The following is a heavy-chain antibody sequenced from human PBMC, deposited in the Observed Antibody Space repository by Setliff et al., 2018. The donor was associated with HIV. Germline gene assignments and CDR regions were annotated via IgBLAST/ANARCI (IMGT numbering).Heavy chain of an antibody. CDR3: AVNYDSSGYYGRHFDY. D-gene: IGHD3-22*01. CDR1: GYTFTSYG. V-gene: IGHV1-69*13. Sequence: SVKVSCKASGYTFTSYGISWVRQAPGQGLEWMGGIIPIFGTANYAQKFQGRVTITADESTSTAYMELSSLRSEDTAVYYCAVNYDSSGYYGRHFDYWGQGTLVTVSS. J-gene: IGHJ4*02. CDR2: IIPIFGTA.